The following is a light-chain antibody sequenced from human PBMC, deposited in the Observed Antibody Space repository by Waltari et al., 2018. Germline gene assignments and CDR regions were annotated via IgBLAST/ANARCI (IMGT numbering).Light chain of an antibody. Sequence: EIVMTQSPATLSVSPGERATLSCRASQSVSSNLAWYQQKPGQAPRPLIYGASTRATGIPARFSGSGSGTEFTLTISSMQSEDFAVYYCQQYNNWPLTFGPGTKVDIK. CDR3: QQYNNWPLT. CDR2: GAS. V-gene: IGKV3-15*01. J-gene: IGKJ3*01. CDR1: QSVSSN.